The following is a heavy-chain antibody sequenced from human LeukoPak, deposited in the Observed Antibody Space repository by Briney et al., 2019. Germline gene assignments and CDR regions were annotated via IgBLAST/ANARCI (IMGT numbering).Heavy chain of an antibody. CDR2: ISAYNGKT. CDR3: ARGGALTSFDS. D-gene: IGHD1-26*01. V-gene: IGHV1-18*01. Sequence: ASVRVSCKASGFSVSRYGFSWVRQAPGQGLEWMGWISAYNGKTNYAQKFQGRVTMTTDTSTTTVYMDLRSLRSDDTAVYFCARGGALTSFDSWGQGTLITVSS. J-gene: IGHJ4*02. CDR1: GFSVSRYG.